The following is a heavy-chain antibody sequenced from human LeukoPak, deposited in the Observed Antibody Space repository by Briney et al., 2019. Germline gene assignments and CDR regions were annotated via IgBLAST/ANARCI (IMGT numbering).Heavy chain of an antibody. CDR2: INPNSGGT. Sequence: GASVKVSCKASGYTFTGYYMHWVRQAPGQGLEWMGRINPNSGGTNYAQKFQGRVTMTRDTSISTAYMELSRLRSDDTAVYYCARASCSWISYFDYWGQGTLVTVSS. D-gene: IGHD6-13*01. V-gene: IGHV1-2*06. J-gene: IGHJ4*02. CDR3: ARASCSWISYFDY. CDR1: GYTFTGYY.